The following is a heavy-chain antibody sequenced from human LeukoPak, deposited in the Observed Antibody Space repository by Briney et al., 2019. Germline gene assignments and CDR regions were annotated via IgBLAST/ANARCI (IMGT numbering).Heavy chain of an antibody. D-gene: IGHD6-6*01. CDR3: ALYSSSSD. CDR2: ISGSGGST. J-gene: IGHJ4*02. CDR1: GFTFSSYG. V-gene: IGHV3-23*01. Sequence: ASVKVSCAASGFTFSSYGMSWVRQAPGKGLEWVSAISGSGGSTYYADSVKGRFTISRDSSKNTLYLQMNSLRAEDTAVYYCALYSSSSDWGQGTLVTVSS.